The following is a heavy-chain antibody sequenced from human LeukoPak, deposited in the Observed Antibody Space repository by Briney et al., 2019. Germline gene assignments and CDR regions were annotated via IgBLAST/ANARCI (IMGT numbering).Heavy chain of an antibody. V-gene: IGHV4-59*01. CDR2: IYYSGST. Sequence: SETLSLTCTVSGGSISSYYWSWIRQPPGKGLEWVGYIYYSGSTNYNPSLKSRVTISEDTSKNQFSLKLSSVTAADTAVYYCARDLRFGEFDYWGQGTLVTVSS. D-gene: IGHD3-10*01. CDR1: GGSISSYY. J-gene: IGHJ4*02. CDR3: ARDLRFGEFDY.